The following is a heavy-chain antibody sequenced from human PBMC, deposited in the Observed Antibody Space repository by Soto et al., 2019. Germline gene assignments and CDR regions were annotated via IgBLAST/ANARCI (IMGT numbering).Heavy chain of an antibody. CDR1: GFSLSTSGVG. Sequence: QITLKESGPTLVRPTQTLTLTCAFSGFSLSTSGVGVGWIRQPPGKALEWLAVIYWDDSKHYSPSLRSRLTTTKSTPKNHVVLTMSNMDPMDRGTYYCAHKGPEDWPLDYWGQGTLVTVSS. J-gene: IGHJ4*02. V-gene: IGHV2-5*02. CDR3: AHKGPEDWPLDY. D-gene: IGHD3-9*01. CDR2: IYWDDSK.